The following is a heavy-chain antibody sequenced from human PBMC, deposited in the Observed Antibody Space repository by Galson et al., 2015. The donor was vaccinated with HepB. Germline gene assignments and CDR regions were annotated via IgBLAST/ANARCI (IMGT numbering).Heavy chain of an antibody. V-gene: IGHV4-61*02. Sequence: LSPTCTVSGGSINSGSYYWSWIRQPAGKGLEWIGRINTSGSTNYNLSLKSRVTMSVDMSKNQFSLKLSSVTAADTAVYYCARDESKYYYYMDVWGKGTTVTVSS. J-gene: IGHJ6*03. CDR2: INTSGST. CDR3: ARDESKYYYYMDV. D-gene: IGHD4-11*01. CDR1: GGSINSGSYY.